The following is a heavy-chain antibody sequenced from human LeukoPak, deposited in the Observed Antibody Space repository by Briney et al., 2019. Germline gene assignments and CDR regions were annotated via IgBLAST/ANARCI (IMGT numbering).Heavy chain of an antibody. D-gene: IGHD2-21*01. V-gene: IGHV4-59*01. CDR1: GGSISSYY. J-gene: IGHJ4*02. CDR3: ARGYSSSWVVCGGDCYSCCFDY. CDR2: IYYSGST. Sequence: SETLSLTCTVSGGSISSYYWSWIRQPPGKGLEWIGYIYYSGSTNYNPSLKSRVTISVDTSKNQFSLKLSSVTAADTAVYYCARGYSSSWVVCGGDCYSCCFDYWGQGTLVTVSS.